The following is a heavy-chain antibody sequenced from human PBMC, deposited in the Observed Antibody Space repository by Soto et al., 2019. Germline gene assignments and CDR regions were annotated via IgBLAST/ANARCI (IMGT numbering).Heavy chain of an antibody. J-gene: IGHJ6*02. V-gene: IGHV3-74*01. Sequence: EVQLVESGGGLVQPGGSLRLSCAASGFTFSSYWMHWVRQPPGKGLVWVSRINSDGSSTTYADSVKGRFTISRDVAKNTLYLQMHSLRAEDTAVYYCARDATYAMDVWGHGTTVTVSS. CDR1: GFTFSSYW. CDR2: INSDGSST. CDR3: ARDATYAMDV.